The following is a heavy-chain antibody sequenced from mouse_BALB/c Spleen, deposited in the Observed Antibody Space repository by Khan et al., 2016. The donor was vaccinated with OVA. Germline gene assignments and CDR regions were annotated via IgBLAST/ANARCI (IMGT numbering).Heavy chain of an antibody. Sequence: EVQLQQSGPELVKPGASVKMSCKASGYTFTSYVMHWVKQKPGQGLEWIGYINPYNDGTKYDEKFKGKATLTSDKSSSPAYMELSSLTSEDSAVYYCARRDYFGSSSFAYWGQGTLVTVSA. V-gene: IGHV1S136*01. CDR2: INPYNDGT. D-gene: IGHD1-1*01. CDR1: GYTFTSYV. CDR3: ARRDYFGSSSFAY. J-gene: IGHJ3*01.